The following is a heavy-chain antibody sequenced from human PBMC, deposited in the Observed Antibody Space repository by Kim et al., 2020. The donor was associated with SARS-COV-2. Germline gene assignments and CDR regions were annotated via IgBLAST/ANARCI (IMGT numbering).Heavy chain of an antibody. Sequence: SVKVSCKASGGTFSSYAISWVRQAPGQGLEWMGGIIPISGTANYAQKFQGRVTITADESTRTADMELSSLRSEDTPVCYCARAGIQLWSTHWDFDLCGRGGQVSGS. V-gene: IGHV1-69*13. D-gene: IGHD5-18*01. CDR1: GGTFSSYA. CDR3: ARAGIQLWSTHWDFDL. J-gene: IGHJ2*01. CDR2: IIPISGTA.